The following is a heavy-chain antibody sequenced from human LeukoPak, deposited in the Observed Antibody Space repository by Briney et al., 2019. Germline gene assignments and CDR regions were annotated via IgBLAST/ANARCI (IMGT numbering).Heavy chain of an antibody. CDR2: IYSSGST. J-gene: IGHJ4*02. CDR1: GGSISSYY. CDR3: ARRYCSSTSCPLDY. V-gene: IGHV4-59*08. Sequence: PSETLSLTCTVSGGSISSYYWNWIRQPPGRGLEWIGHIYSSGSTKYNPSLKSRVTISVDTSKNQFSLKLSSVTAADTAVYYCARRYCSSTSCPLDYWGQGTLVTVSS. D-gene: IGHD2-2*01.